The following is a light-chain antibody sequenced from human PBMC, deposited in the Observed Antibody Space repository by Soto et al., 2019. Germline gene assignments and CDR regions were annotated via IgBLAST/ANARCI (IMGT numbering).Light chain of an antibody. J-gene: IGKJ5*01. CDR3: QQPNSYPQT. CDR2: SAS. V-gene: IGKV1-39*01. Sequence: EIQMTQSPSSLSASVGDRVTITCRASQSISSYLNWYQQKPGKAPKLLVYSASALQSGVPSRFSGSGSGPDFPLTISSLQPEDSATYFCQQPNSYPQTFGQGTRLEI. CDR1: QSISSY.